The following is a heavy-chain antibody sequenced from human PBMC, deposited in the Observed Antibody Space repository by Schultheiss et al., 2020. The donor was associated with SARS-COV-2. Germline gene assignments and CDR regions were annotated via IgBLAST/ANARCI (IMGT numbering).Heavy chain of an antibody. CDR3: ARALRHDILTGYRPEIGY. CDR2: IWYDGSNK. Sequence: GESLKISCAASGFTFSSYGMHWVRQAPGKGLEWVAVIWYDGSNKYYADSVKGRFTISRDNSKNTLYLQMNSLRAEDTAVYYCARALRHDILTGYRPEIGYWGQGTLVTVSS. V-gene: IGHV3-33*01. D-gene: IGHD3-9*01. CDR1: GFTFSSYG. J-gene: IGHJ4*02.